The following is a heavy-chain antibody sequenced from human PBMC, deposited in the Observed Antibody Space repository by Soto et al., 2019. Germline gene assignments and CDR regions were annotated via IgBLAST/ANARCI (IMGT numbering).Heavy chain of an antibody. CDR1: GGTFNNYA. CDR3: GSWLKEGGIGGNYYYGMDV. CDR2: IIPIFGTA. V-gene: IGHV1-69*13. J-gene: IGHJ6*02. D-gene: IGHD1-1*01. Sequence: SVKVSCKASGGTFNNYAFSWVRQAPGQGLEWLGGIIPIFGTADYAQKFQGRVTITADEPTSTVHMELSSLRSDDTAAYYCGSWLKEGGIGGNYYYGMDVWGQGTTVT.